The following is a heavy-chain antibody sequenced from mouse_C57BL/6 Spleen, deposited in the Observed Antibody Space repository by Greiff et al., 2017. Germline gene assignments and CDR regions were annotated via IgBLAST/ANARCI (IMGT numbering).Heavy chain of an antibody. CDR3: ARGTAYDDTYNMAIGD. Sequence: QVQLQQPGAELVMPGASVKLSCKASGYTFTSYWMHWVKQRPGQGLEWIGEIDPSDSDTNYNQKFKSKSTMTGDKTSSTAYMQLSSLTSEDSAVYYCARGTAYDDTYNMAIGDRGQGATVT. J-gene: IGHJ4*01. V-gene: IGHV1-69*01. CDR1: GYTFTSYW. CDR2: IDPSDSDT. D-gene: IGHD5-1-1*01.